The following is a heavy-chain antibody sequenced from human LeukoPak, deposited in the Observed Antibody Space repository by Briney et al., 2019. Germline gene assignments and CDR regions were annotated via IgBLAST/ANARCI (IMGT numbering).Heavy chain of an antibody. CDR3: ARVPNHYDSSGYPSTLFDY. Sequence: SETLSLTCTVSGGSISSYYWSWIRQPPGKGLEWIGYIYYSGSTNYNPSLKSRVTISVDTPKNQFSLKLSSVTAADTAVYYCARVPNHYDSSGYPSTLFDYWGQGTLVTVSS. CDR1: GGSISSYY. J-gene: IGHJ4*02. CDR2: IYYSGST. V-gene: IGHV4-59*01. D-gene: IGHD3-22*01.